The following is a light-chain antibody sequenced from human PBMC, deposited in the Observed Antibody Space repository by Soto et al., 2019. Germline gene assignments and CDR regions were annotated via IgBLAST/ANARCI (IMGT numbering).Light chain of an antibody. CDR3: QQYYSTPPT. Sequence: DIVMTQSPDSLAVSLGERATINFKSSRSVLYSSNNKNYLAWYQQKPGQPPKLLIYWASTRESGVPDRFSGSGSGTDFTLTISSLQAEDVAVYYCQQYYSTPPTFGQGTKVDI. CDR1: RSVLYSSNNKNY. V-gene: IGKV4-1*01. CDR2: WAS. J-gene: IGKJ1*01.